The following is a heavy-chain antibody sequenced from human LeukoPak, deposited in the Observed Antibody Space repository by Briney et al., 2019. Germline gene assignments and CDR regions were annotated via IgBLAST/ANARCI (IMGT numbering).Heavy chain of an antibody. J-gene: IGHJ4*02. CDR1: GFIVSSNY. CDR3: ASAAYDSNGYTANHDY. V-gene: IGHV3-53*01. D-gene: IGHD3-22*01. CDR2: LYSDGTA. Sequence: GGSLRLSCAASGFIVSSNYMSWVRQAPGKGLEWVAVLYSDGTAYYADSVKGRFTISRDNSKNSLYLQMNNVRAEDTAMYYCASAAYDSNGYTANHDYWGQGTLVTVSS.